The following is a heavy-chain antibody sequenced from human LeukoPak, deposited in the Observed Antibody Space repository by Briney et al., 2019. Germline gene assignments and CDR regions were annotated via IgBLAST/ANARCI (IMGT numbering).Heavy chain of an antibody. CDR2: IWYDGSNK. V-gene: IGHV3-33*06. Sequence: GGSLRLSCAASGFTFSSYGMHWVRQAPGKGLEWVAVIWYDGSNKYYADSVKGRFTISRDNSKNTLCLQMNSLRAEDTAVYYCAKDGHYYGSGSYISYWGQGTLVTVSS. CDR3: AKDGHYYGSGSYISY. J-gene: IGHJ4*02. CDR1: GFTFSSYG. D-gene: IGHD3-10*01.